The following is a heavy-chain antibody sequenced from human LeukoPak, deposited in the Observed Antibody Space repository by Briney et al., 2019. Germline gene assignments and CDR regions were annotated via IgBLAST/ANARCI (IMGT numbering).Heavy chain of an antibody. CDR1: GYTFTSYY. D-gene: IGHD2-21*02. CDR3: ARVCGDCPAVGWFDP. V-gene: IGHV1-46*01. CDR2: INPSGGST. Sequence: GASVKVSCKASGYTFTSYYMHWVRQAPGQGLEWMGIINPSGGSTSYAQKFQGRVTMTRDTSTSTVYMELSSLRSEDTAVYYCARVCGDCPAVGWFDPWGQGTLVTVSS. J-gene: IGHJ5*02.